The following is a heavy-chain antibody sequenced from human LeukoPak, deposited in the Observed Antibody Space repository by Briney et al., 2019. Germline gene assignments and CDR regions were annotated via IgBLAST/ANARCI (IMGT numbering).Heavy chain of an antibody. J-gene: IGHJ4*02. Sequence: PGGFLRLSCAASGFTFSSYDMYWDRQAPGKGLEWVAAIWYDAGNKYYADSVKGRFTISRDNSKSTLFLQMNSLRAEDTAVYYCVRREVGTFDYWGQGTLVTVSS. D-gene: IGHD1-1*01. V-gene: IGHV3-33*01. CDR1: GFTFSSYD. CDR3: VRREVGTFDY. CDR2: IWYDAGNK.